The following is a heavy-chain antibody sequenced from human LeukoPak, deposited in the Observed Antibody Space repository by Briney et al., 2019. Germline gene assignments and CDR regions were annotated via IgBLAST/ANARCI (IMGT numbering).Heavy chain of an antibody. V-gene: IGHV4-39*01. CDR1: GGSVTSASHY. Sequence: SETLSLTCIVSGGSVTSASHYWAWIRQPPGKGLEWIGSIHYSGSTYYSPSLKSRLTISGDTSKSQFSLKLSSVTAADTAVYYCARGLLWFGELFSASEPFFDYWGQGTLVTVSS. CDR2: IHYSGST. CDR3: ARGLLWFGELFSASEPFFDY. J-gene: IGHJ4*02. D-gene: IGHD3-10*01.